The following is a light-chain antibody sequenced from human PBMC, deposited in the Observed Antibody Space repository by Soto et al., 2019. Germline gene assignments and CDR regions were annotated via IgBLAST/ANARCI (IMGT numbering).Light chain of an antibody. J-gene: IGKJ4*01. CDR1: QSVSSSY. CDR3: QQYGNSPFN. V-gene: IGKV3-20*01. Sequence: EIVLTQSPGTLSLSPGERATLSCRASQSVSSSYLAWYQQKPGQAPRLLIYGASSRATGIPDRFSGSGSGTDFTLSISILEPEDFGVYYCQQYGNSPFNFGGGTKVDIK. CDR2: GAS.